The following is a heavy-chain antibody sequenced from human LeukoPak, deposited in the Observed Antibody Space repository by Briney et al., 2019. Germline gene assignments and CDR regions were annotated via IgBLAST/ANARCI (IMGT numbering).Heavy chain of an antibody. D-gene: IGHD2-2*01. CDR1: GHNFHTCG. CDR3: ARGGAGTCLSIAGTCYANWFHS. CDR2: IRGDNKNK. Sequence: ASVKVSCKASGHNFHTCGVTWVRQAPGQGLEWMGWIRGDNKNKIYARDFQGRASMTTDTSTNIAYMELMSLTSDDTAMYSCARGGAGTCLSIAGTCYANWFHSWGQGTLVTVSS. J-gene: IGHJ5*01. V-gene: IGHV1-18*04.